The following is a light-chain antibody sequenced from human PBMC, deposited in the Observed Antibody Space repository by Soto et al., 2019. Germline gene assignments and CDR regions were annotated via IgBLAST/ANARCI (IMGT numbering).Light chain of an antibody. CDR2: VNN. Sequence: QSALTQPPSVSGAPGQRVTISCTGSSSDIGAGYDVHWYQQLPGTVPKLLIYVNNKRPSGVPDRFSGSRSGTSASLAITGLQAEDEADYYCQSYASSLSGSIFGTGTKVTVL. J-gene: IGLJ1*01. CDR1: SSDIGAGYD. V-gene: IGLV1-40*01. CDR3: QSYASSLSGSI.